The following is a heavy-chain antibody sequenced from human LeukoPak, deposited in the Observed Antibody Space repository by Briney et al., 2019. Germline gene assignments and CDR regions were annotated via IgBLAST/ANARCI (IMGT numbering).Heavy chain of an antibody. J-gene: IGHJ4*02. CDR2: INHSGST. CDR3: ARRFQITMVRGVYYWGRKYTNYFDY. D-gene: IGHD3-10*01. CDR1: GGSISSSNW. V-gene: IGHV4-4*02. Sequence: SGTLSLTCAVSGGSISSSNWWSWVRQPPGKGLEWIGEINHSGSTNYNPSLKSRVTISVDTSKNQFSLKLSSVTAADTAVYYCARRFQITMVRGVYYWGRKYTNYFDYWGQGTLVTVS.